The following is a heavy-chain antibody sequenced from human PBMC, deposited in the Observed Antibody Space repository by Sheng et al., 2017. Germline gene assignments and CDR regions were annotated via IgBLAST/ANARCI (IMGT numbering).Heavy chain of an antibody. CDR1: GDTFSSYT. V-gene: IGHV1-69*02. CDR3: ARGSGCSTTDCTRWEYYFDY. Sequence: QVQLVQSGAEVKKPGSSVKVSCKASGDTFSSYTISWVRQAPGQGLEWMGRVIPSLGIANYAQGFQGRVTIMADKSTSTAYMELSSLRSEDTAVYYCARGSGCSTTDCTRWEYYFDYWGQGTLVTVSS. CDR2: VIPSLGIA. D-gene: IGHD2-2*01. J-gene: IGHJ4*02.